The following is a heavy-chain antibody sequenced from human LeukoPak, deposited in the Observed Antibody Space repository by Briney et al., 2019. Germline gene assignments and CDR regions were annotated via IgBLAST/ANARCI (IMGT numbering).Heavy chain of an antibody. CDR3: ARDYDFWSGLKTSDAFDI. Sequence: GGSLRLSCAASGFTFSSYGMHWVRQAPGKGLEWVEVIWYDGSNKYYADSVKGRFTISRDNSKNTLYLQMNSLRAEDTAVYYCARDYDFWSGLKTSDAFDIWGQGTMVTVSS. D-gene: IGHD3-3*01. CDR1: GFTFSSYG. V-gene: IGHV3-33*01. J-gene: IGHJ3*02. CDR2: IWYDGSNK.